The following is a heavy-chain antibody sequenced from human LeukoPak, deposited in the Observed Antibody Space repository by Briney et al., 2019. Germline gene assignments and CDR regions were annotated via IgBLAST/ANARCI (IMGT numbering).Heavy chain of an antibody. J-gene: IGHJ4*02. Sequence: GGSLRLSCAASGFTFDSYSMNWVRQAPGKGLEWVSSITSSSNYIYYADSVKGRFTISRDNAKNSLYLQMNSLRAEDTAVYYCARGGVYSSRGIDYWGQGTLVTVSS. CDR3: ARGGVYSSRGIDY. CDR2: ITSSSNYI. CDR1: GFTFDSYS. V-gene: IGHV3-21*01. D-gene: IGHD6-13*01.